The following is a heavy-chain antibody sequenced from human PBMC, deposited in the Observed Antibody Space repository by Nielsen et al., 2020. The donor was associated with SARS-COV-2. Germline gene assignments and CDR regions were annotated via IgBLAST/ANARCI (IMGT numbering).Heavy chain of an antibody. CDR3: ARGYYYYGSGSYYNFDY. CDR1: GGSISSGGYY. J-gene: IGHJ4*02. D-gene: IGHD3-10*01. CDR2: IYYSGGT. Sequence: SETLSLTCTVSGGSISSGGYYWSWIRQHPGKGLEWIGYIYYSGGTYYNPSLKSRVTISVDTSKNQFSLKLSSVTAADTAVYYCARGYYYYGSGSYYNFDYWGQGTLVTVSS. V-gene: IGHV4-31*03.